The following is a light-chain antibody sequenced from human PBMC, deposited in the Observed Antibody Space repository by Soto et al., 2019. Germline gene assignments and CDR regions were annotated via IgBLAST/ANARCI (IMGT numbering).Light chain of an antibody. Sequence: DIVLTQSPGTLSLSPGERATLSCRASQSVRNSFLAWYQQKPGQPPRLLIYDASTRATATPERFSGSGSGTDFTLTISRLEPEDFAVYYCHQYDTIVQTFGQGTKVDIK. V-gene: IGKV3-20*01. CDR1: QSVRNSF. CDR2: DAS. CDR3: HQYDTIVQT. J-gene: IGKJ1*01.